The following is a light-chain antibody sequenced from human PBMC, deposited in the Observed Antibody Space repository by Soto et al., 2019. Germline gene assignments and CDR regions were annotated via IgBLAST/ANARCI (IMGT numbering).Light chain of an antibody. CDR3: QQYHDWPWT. CDR2: GAS. J-gene: IGKJ1*01. CDR1: QYISSN. Sequence: EIVLTQSPATLSVSPGDRATVSCRASQYISSNLAWYQQKPGQAPRLLIYGASARATDIPARFSGSGSGTECTLTISGLQSEDFALYYCQQYHDWPWTFGQGTKVEIK. V-gene: IGKV3-15*01.